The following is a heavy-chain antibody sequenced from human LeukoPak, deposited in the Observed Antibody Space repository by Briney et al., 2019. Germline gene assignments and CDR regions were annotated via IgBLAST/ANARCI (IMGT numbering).Heavy chain of an antibody. CDR2: INPNSGGT. Sequence: ASVMVSCKASGYTFTGFYMHWVRKAPGQGLEWMGWINPNSGGTNYAQKFQGRVTMTRDTSISTAYMELSRLRSDDTAVYYCARDRPQRWPIDYWGQGTLVTVSS. J-gene: IGHJ4*02. V-gene: IGHV1-2*02. CDR1: GYTFTGFY. CDR3: ARDRPQRWPIDY. D-gene: IGHD2-2*01.